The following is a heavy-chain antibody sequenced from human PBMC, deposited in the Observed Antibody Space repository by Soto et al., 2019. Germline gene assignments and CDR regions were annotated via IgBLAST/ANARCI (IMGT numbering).Heavy chain of an antibody. D-gene: IGHD3-10*01. CDR1: GFTFSSYG. CDR2: IWYDGSNK. J-gene: IGHJ6*02. V-gene: IGHV3-33*01. CDR3: ARITMVRSPHGGMDV. Sequence: LRLSCPASGFTFSSYGMHWVRQAPGKGLEWVAVIWYDGSNKYYADSVKGRFTISRDNSKNTLYLQMNSLRAEDTAVYYCARITMVRSPHGGMDVWGQGTTVTVSS.